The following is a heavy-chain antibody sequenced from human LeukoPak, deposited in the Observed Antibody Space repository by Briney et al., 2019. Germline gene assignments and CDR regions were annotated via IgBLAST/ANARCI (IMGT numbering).Heavy chain of an antibody. D-gene: IGHD5-12*01. CDR1: GYTFTSYY. J-gene: IGHJ4*02. CDR2: INPSGGTT. CDR3: ARPRGYSDYELDY. Sequence: GASVKVSCKASGYTFTSYYMRWVRQAPGQGLEWMGIINPSGGTTRHAQRFKGRVTMSRDTSTSTVYMELNSLRAEDTAVYYCARPRGYSDYELDYWGEGTLVTVSS. V-gene: IGHV1-46*01.